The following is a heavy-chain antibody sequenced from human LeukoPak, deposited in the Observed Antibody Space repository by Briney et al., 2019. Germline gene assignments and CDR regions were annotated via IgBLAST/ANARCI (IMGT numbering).Heavy chain of an antibody. D-gene: IGHD3-10*01. CDR1: GDSVSNGNYY. CDR3: ARSQNYYGSGDY. Sequence: SETLSLTCTVSGDSVSNGNYYWSWLRQPPGKALEWIGYIYYTGKTYYNPSLEGRVTILVDTSRNHFSVRLSSVTAADTAVYYCARSQNYYGSGDYWSQGTLVTVSS. V-gene: IGHV4-61*03. CDR2: IYYTGKT. J-gene: IGHJ4*02.